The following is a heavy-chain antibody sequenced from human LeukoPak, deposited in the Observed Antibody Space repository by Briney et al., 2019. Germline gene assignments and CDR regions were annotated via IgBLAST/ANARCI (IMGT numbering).Heavy chain of an antibody. V-gene: IGHV3-30*02. Sequence: GGSLRLSCAASGFTFSSYGMHWVRQAPGKGLEWVAFIRYDGSNKYYADSVKGRFTISRDNSKNTLYLQMNSLRAEDTAVYYCAKEPNGYSYGYILGRGNAFDIWGQGTMVTVSS. CDR2: IRYDGSNK. J-gene: IGHJ3*02. CDR1: GFTFSSYG. CDR3: AKEPNGYSYGYILGRGNAFDI. D-gene: IGHD5-18*01.